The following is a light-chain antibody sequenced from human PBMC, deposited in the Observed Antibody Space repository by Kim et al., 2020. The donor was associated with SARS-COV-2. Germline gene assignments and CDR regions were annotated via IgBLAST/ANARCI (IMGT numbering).Light chain of an antibody. CDR2: KAS. CDR3: QDYSTYSKT. V-gene: IGKV1-5*03. J-gene: IGKJ1*01. CDR1: QSIGSM. Sequence: ASVGDRVTITCLASQSIGSMLAWHQQKPGKAPKVVISKASNLESGVPTRFSGSGSGTEFTLTISSLQPDDFATYYCQDYSTYSKTFGQGTKVDIK.